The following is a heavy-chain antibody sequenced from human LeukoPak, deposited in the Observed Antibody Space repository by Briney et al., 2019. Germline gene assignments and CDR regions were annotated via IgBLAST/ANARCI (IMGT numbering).Heavy chain of an antibody. CDR3: ARVDSSSWAS. D-gene: IGHD6-13*01. CDR2: INWNGGST. V-gene: IGHV3-20*04. CDR1: GFTFDDYG. J-gene: IGHJ4*02. Sequence: GGSLRLSCAASGFTFDDYGMSWVRQAPGKGLEWVSGINWNGGSTGYADSVKGRLTISRDNAKNSLYLQMNSLRAEDTALYCCARVDSSSWASWGQGTLVTVSS.